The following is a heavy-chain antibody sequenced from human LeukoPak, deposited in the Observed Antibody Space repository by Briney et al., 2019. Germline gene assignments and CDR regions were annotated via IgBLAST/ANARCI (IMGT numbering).Heavy chain of an antibody. J-gene: IGHJ4*02. CDR1: GFTFSSYA. CDR3: TVYGSGSYYFDY. Sequence: GGSLRLSCAAPGFTFSSYAMSWVRQAPGKGLEWVSAISGSGGSTYYADSVKGRFTISRDNSKNTLYLQMNSLRAEDTAVYYCTVYGSGSYYFDYWGQGTLVTVSS. D-gene: IGHD3-10*01. V-gene: IGHV3-23*01. CDR2: ISGSGGST.